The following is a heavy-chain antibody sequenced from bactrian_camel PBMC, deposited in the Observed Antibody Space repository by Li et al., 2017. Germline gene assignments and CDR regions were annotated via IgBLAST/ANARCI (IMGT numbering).Heavy chain of an antibody. CDR1: GFTISSYD. CDR3: AAVDPTVGGSWYFFSY. Sequence: DVQLVESGVGLVQPGTSLRLSCVASGFTISSYDFAWVRQAPGKGLKWISTSNGNGGSTYYADSVKGRFTISRDNAKNTLYLQMNSLKPEDTAVYYCAAVDPTVGGSWYFFSYWGQGTQVTVS. CDR2: SNGNGGST. D-gene: IGHD6*01. J-gene: IGHJ4*01. V-gene: IGHV3S40*01.